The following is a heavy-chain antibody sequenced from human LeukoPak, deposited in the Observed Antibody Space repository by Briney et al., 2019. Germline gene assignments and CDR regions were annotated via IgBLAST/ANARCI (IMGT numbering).Heavy chain of an antibody. CDR2: ISGRGGTT. CDR1: SFTFSDHA. CDR3: AKGGYCGGTNCYFYYMDV. D-gene: IGHD2-2*01. Sequence: GGSLRLSCAASSFTFSDHAMTWVRQVPGKGLEWVSGISGRGGTTYSADYLKGRFTVSRDNSKNTLYLQMNDLRAEDTAEYFCAKGGYCGGTNCYFYYMDVWGKGTTVTVSS. J-gene: IGHJ6*03. V-gene: IGHV3-23*01.